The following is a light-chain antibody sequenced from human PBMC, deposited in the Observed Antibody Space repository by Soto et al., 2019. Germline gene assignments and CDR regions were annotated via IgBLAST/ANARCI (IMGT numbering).Light chain of an antibody. J-gene: IGKJ2*01. CDR3: MQALLTPYT. Sequence: DILMTQSPLSRPVTPGEPASISCRSSQSLLHSNGYNYLGWYLQKPGQSPQLLIYLGSNRASGVPDRFSGSGSGTDFTLKISRVEAEDVGVYYCMQALLTPYTFGQGTKLEIK. CDR2: LGS. CDR1: QSLLHSNGYNY. V-gene: IGKV2-28*01.